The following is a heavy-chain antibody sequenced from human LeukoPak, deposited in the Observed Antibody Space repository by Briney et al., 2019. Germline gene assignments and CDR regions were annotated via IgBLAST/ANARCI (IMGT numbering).Heavy chain of an antibody. CDR1: GFTFDDYA. Sequence: SGGSLRLSCAASGFTFDDYAMHWVRQAPGKGLEWVSLISGDGGSTYYADSVKGRFTISRDNSKNSLYLQMNSLRTEDTALYYCAKDIRGGYYYDSSGPPHYWGQRTLVTVSS. V-gene: IGHV3-43*02. J-gene: IGHJ4*02. CDR2: ISGDGGST. CDR3: AKDIRGGYYYDSSGPPHY. D-gene: IGHD3-22*01.